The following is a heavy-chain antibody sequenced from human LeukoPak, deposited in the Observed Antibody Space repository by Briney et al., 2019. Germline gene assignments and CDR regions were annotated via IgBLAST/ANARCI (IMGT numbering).Heavy chain of an antibody. Sequence: QPGGSLRLSCAASGFTFSSYAMHWVRQAPGKGLEWVAVISYDGSNKYYADSVKGRFTISRDNSKNTLYLQMNSLRAEDTAVYYCARASYSSSWPPSFDFDYWGQGTLVTVSS. J-gene: IGHJ4*02. CDR1: GFTFSSYA. D-gene: IGHD6-13*01. CDR3: ARASYSSSWPPSFDFDY. V-gene: IGHV3-30-3*01. CDR2: ISYDGSNK.